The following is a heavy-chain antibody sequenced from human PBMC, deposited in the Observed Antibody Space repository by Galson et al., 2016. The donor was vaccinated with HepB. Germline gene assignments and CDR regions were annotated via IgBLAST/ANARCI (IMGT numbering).Heavy chain of an antibody. D-gene: IGHD3-10*01. CDR1: GFRFSNYG. J-gene: IGHJ4*02. CDR3: VRDGVYGSSTLDY. CDR2: IWYDGTDQ. V-gene: IGHV3-33*01. Sequence: SLRLSCAASGFRFSNYGMHWVRQAPGKGLEWLGSIWYDGTDQKYAVSVKGRFSISRDNSKNTLYLQMNSLRVEDTAVYYCVRDGVYGSSTLDYWGQGTLVTVSS.